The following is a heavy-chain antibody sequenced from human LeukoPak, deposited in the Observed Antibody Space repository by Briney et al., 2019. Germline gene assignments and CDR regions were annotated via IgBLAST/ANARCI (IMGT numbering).Heavy chain of an antibody. CDR1: GYTFTSYG. V-gene: IGHV1-18*01. D-gene: IGHD3-22*01. CDR2: ISAYNGNT. J-gene: IGHJ4*02. CDR3: ARALEPITMIENTSPHY. Sequence: GASVKVSCKASGYTFTSYGISWVRQAPGQGLEWMGWISAYNGNTNYAQKLQGRVTMTTDTSTSTAYMELRSLRSDDTAVYYCARALEPITMIENTSPHYWGEGTLVTVSS.